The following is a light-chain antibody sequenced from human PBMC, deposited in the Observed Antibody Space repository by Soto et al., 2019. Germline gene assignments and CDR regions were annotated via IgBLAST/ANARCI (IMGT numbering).Light chain of an antibody. V-gene: IGKV3-20*01. CDR1: QSVSSNN. CDR2: GAS. J-gene: IGKJ3*01. CDR3: QQYGRSPFT. Sequence: ESVLTQSPGTLSLSPGERATLSCRASQSVSSNNLAWYQQRPGQAPRVVIYGASTRATGIPERFSGSGSGTDFTLTSSRLEPEDFAVYYCQQYGRSPFTFGPGTKVDIK.